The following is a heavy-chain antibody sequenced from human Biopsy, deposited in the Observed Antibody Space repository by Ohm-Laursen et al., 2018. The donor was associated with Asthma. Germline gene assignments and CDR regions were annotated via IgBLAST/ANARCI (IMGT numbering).Heavy chain of an antibody. D-gene: IGHD3-10*01. Sequence: ASVKVSCRTSGHTFNSAGITWVRQAPGQGLEWMGWISVYNGNTKVAQKLQDRVTMITDTSTSTAYMELRSLRSDDTAVYFCARAVDYSHYYGIDIWGQGTTVTVS. V-gene: IGHV1-18*01. J-gene: IGHJ6*02. CDR1: GHTFNSAG. CDR3: ARAVDYSHYYGIDI. CDR2: ISVYNGNT.